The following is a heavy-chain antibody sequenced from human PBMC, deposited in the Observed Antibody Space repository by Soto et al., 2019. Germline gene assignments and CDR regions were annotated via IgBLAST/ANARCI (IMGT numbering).Heavy chain of an antibody. CDR2: IIPIFGTA. J-gene: IGHJ6*02. Sequence: ASVKVSCKASGGTFSSYAISWVRQAPGQGLEWMGGIIPIFGTANYAQKFQGGVTITADESTSTAYMELSSLRSEDTAVYYCAREGLVRGVIYYYYYGMDVWGQGTTVTVSS. CDR3: AREGLVRGVIYYYYYGMDV. D-gene: IGHD3-10*01. CDR1: GGTFSSYA. V-gene: IGHV1-69*13.